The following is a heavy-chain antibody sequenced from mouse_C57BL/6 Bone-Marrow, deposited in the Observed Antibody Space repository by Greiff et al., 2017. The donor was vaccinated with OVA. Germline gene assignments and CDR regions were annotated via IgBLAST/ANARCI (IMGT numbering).Heavy chain of an antibody. V-gene: IGHV1-20*01. CDR2: INPYNGDT. D-gene: IGHD1-1*01. CDR3: ARCAIYYYGSSPYAMDY. CDR1: GYAFSSSW. J-gene: IGHJ4*01. Sequence: VQLQQSGPELVKPGASVKISCKASGYAFSSSWMNWVKQRPGKGLEWIGRINPYNGDTFYNQKFKGKATLTVDKSSSTAHMELRSLTSEDSAVYYCARCAIYYYGSSPYAMDYWGQGTSVTVSS.